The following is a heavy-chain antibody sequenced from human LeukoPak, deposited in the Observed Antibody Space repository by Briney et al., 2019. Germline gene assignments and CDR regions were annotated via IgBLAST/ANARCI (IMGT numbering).Heavy chain of an antibody. J-gene: IGHJ4*02. D-gene: IGHD3-16*01. Sequence: GRSLRLSCVASGFTFSNYGMHWVRQAPGKGLEWVTTISYDGNDEYYADSVKGRFTISRDNSKNTLYLEMSSLRIEDTAVYYCAKDFGRVRGTPDSWGQGTLVTVSS. CDR3: AKDFGRVRGTPDS. CDR2: ISYDGNDE. CDR1: GFTFSNYG. V-gene: IGHV3-30*18.